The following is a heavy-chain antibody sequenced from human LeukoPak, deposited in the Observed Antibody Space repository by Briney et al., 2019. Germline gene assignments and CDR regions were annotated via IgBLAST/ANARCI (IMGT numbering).Heavy chain of an antibody. CDR3: AKGEVRGVRFYGMDV. Sequence: GGSLRLSCAASGFTFSSYAMSWVRQAPGKGLEWVSAISGSGGSTYYADSVKGRFTISRDNSKNTLYLQMSSLRAEDTAVYYCAKGEVRGVRFYGMDVWGQGTTVTVSS. CDR1: GFTFSSYA. CDR2: ISGSGGST. V-gene: IGHV3-23*01. J-gene: IGHJ6*02. D-gene: IGHD3-10*01.